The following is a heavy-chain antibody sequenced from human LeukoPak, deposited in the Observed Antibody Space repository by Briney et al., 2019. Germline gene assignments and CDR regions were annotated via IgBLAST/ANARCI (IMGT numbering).Heavy chain of an antibody. V-gene: IGHV4-61*02. Sequence: PSETLSLTCTVSGGSISSGGYYWSWIRQPAGKGLEWIGRMYTSGNTNYNPSLKSRATISVDTSKNQFSLELSSVTAADTAVYYCGGLQAAAGADWGQGTLVTVSS. D-gene: IGHD6-13*01. CDR3: GGLQAAAGAD. J-gene: IGHJ4*02. CDR2: MYTSGNT. CDR1: GGSISSGGYY.